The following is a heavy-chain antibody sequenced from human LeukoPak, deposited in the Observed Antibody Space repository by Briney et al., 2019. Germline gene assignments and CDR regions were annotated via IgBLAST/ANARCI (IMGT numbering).Heavy chain of an antibody. CDR3: ARERQDGLDI. V-gene: IGHV6-1*01. J-gene: IGHJ3*02. CDR2: TYYRSQWYN. Sequence: PSQTLSLTCAISGDRVTGNSAAWNWIRQSPSRGLEWLGRTYYRSQWYNDYAVSVKSPITINPDTSKNHFSLHLNSVTPEDTAVYYCARERQDGLDIWGQGTMVGVSS. CDR1: GDRVTGNSAA.